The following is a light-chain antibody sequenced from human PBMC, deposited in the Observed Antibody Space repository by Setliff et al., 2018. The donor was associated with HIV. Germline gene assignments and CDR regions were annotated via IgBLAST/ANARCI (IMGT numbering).Light chain of an antibody. J-gene: IGLJ2*01. CDR3: TSYTTSSTVV. CDR1: SNDVGVYNY. Sequence: QSALTQPASVSGSPGQSITISCTGTSNDVGVYNYVSWYQQHPGKAPKLMIHDVSNRPSGVSDRFSGSKSGNTASLTISGLQAEDEADYYCTSYTTSSTVVFGGGTKGTVL. V-gene: IGLV2-14*03. CDR2: DVS.